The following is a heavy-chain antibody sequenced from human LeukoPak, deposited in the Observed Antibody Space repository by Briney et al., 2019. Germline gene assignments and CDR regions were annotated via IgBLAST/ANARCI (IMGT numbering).Heavy chain of an antibody. D-gene: IGHD3-22*01. V-gene: IGHV1-18*01. Sequence: ASVKVSCKASGYTFTSYGISWVRQAPGQGLEWMGWISAYNGNTNYAQKLQGRVTMTTDTSTSTAYMELRSLRSDDTAVYYCARGLDYYDSSGYYYALDYWGQGTLVTVSS. CDR1: GYTFTSYG. J-gene: IGHJ4*02. CDR3: ARGLDYYDSSGYYYALDY. CDR2: ISAYNGNT.